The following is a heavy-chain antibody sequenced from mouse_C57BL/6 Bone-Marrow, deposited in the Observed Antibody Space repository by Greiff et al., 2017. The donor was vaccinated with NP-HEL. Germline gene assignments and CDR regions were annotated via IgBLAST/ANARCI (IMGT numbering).Heavy chain of an antibody. CDR2: IHPHSGST. CDR1: GYNFTSYW. Sequence: QVQLQQPGAELVKPGASVKLSCKASGYNFTSYWMHWVKQRPGQGLEWIGMIHPHSGSTNYNEKFKRKATLTVDKSSITAYMQLSSLTSEDSAVYYCANLLSFWYFDVWGTGTTVTVSS. J-gene: IGHJ1*03. CDR3: ANLLSFWYFDV. D-gene: IGHD1-1*01. V-gene: IGHV1-64*01.